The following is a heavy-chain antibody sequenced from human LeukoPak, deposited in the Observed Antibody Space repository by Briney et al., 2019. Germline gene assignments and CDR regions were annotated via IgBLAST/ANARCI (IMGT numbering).Heavy chain of an antibody. CDR1: GGSISGYY. D-gene: IGHD5-18*01. V-gene: IGHV4-4*07. CDR3: ARGLGYSYGYREHYRDAFDI. J-gene: IGHJ3*02. CDR2: IYTSGST. Sequence: PSETLSLTCTVSGGSISGYYWSWIRQPAGKGLEWIGRIYTSGSTNYNPSLKSRVTMSVDTSKNQFSLKLSSVTAADTAVYYCARGLGYSYGYREHYRDAFDIWGQGTMVTVSS.